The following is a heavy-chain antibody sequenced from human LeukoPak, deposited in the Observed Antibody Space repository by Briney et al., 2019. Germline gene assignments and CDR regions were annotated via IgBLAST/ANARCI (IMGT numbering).Heavy chain of an antibody. V-gene: IGHV3-74*01. CDR3: ASARGYGFEI. J-gene: IGHJ3*02. CDR1: GFTFSNYW. D-gene: IGHD6-13*01. CDR2: IYSDGSRT. Sequence: GGSLRLSCTASGFTFSNYWMHWVRQAPGKGLVWVSRIYSDGSRTTYANSVKGRFTISRDNAKNTLYLQMNSLRADDTAVYYCASARGYGFEIWGQGTMVTVSS.